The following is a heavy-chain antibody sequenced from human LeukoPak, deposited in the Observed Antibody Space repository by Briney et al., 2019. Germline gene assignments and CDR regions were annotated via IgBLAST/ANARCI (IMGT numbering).Heavy chain of an antibody. V-gene: IGHV4-59*12. CDR2: IYHTGAT. D-gene: IGHD3-10*01. Sequence: SETLSLTCTVSGGSIGGDYWTWIRQPPGKGLQYIGYIYHTGATNYNPSLKSRVTMSVDTSKNQYSLKLSSVTAADTAVYYCARDRLLRGVIAAYYFDYWGQGALVTVSS. CDR3: ARDRLLRGVIAAYYFDY. CDR1: GGSIGGDY. J-gene: IGHJ4*02.